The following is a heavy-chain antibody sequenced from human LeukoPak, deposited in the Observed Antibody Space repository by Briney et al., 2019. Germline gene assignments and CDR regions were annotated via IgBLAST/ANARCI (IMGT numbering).Heavy chain of an antibody. J-gene: IGHJ6*03. CDR3: ARALGYCTNGVCYALSYYYYYMDV. D-gene: IGHD2-8*01. V-gene: IGHV4-59*08. Sequence: SETLSLTCTVSGGSFSSYYWTWIRQPPGKGLEWIGYIDHSGSTYYNPSLKSRVTISVDTSKNQFSLKLSSVTAADTAVYYCARALGYCTNGVCYALSYYYYYMDVWGKGTTVTVSS. CDR2: IDHSGST. CDR1: GGSFSSYY.